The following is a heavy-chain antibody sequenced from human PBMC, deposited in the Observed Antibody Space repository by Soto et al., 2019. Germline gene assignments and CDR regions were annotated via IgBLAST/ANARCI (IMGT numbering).Heavy chain of an antibody. CDR2: ISAYNGNK. V-gene: IGHV1-18*04. D-gene: IGHD6-6*01. Sequence: QVQLVQSGGEVKKPGASVEVSCKTSGYMFTTYGISWVRQAPGQGLEWMAWISAYNGNKKYAEKFQDRVTMTTDTSTKTVSMALRSLTSDDTAIYYCARTGGGMAARPLDSWGPGTLVTVSS. CDR3: ARTGGGMAARPLDS. J-gene: IGHJ4*02. CDR1: GYMFTTYG.